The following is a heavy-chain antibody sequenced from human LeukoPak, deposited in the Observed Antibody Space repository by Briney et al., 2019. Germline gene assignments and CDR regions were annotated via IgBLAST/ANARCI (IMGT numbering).Heavy chain of an antibody. CDR3: ARGHYGDYSAFYYYYYYMDV. D-gene: IGHD4-17*01. J-gene: IGHJ6*03. CDR2: ISAYNGNT. V-gene: IGHV1-18*01. CDR1: GYSFSSFG. Sequence: ASVKVSCKASGYSFSSFGISWLRQAPGQGLEWMGWISAYNGNTNYAQKLQGRVTMTTDTSTSTAYMELRSLRSDDTAVYYCARGHYGDYSAFYYYYYYMDVWGKGTTVTVSS.